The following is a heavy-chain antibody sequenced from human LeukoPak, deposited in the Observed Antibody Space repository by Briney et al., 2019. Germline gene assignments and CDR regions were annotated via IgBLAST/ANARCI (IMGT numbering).Heavy chain of an antibody. J-gene: IGHJ6*03. Sequence: SETLSLTCTVSGGSISSYYWSWIRQPAGKGLEWIGRIYTSGSTNYNPSLKSRVTMSVDTSKNQFSLKLSSVTAADPAVYYCARERCSSNSWYEGYYMDVLGKGTTVTVSS. CDR2: IYTSGST. CDR3: ARERCSSNSWYEGYYMDV. V-gene: IGHV4-4*07. CDR1: GGSISSYY. D-gene: IGHD2-2*01.